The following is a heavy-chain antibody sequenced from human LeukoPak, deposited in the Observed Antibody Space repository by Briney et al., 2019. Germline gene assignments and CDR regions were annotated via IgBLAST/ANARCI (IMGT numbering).Heavy chain of an antibody. CDR1: VGSFSGYY. Sequence: SETLSLTCAVYVGSFSGYYWSWIRQPPGKGLEWIGEINHSGSTNYNSSLKSRVTILVDTSKNQFSLKLSSVTAADTAVYYCARGYYGSGSHCCHMDVWGKGTTITVS. D-gene: IGHD3-10*01. J-gene: IGHJ6*03. CDR2: INHSGST. V-gene: IGHV4-34*01. CDR3: ARGYYGSGSHCCHMDV.